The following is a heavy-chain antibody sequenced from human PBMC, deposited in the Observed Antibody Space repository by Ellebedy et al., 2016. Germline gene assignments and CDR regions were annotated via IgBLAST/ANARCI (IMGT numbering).Heavy chain of an antibody. Sequence: HTGGSLRLSCAASGFTFSNSWMHWVRQAPGKGLVWVSRININGDTTYYADSVKGRFTISRDNAKNTLYLQMNSLRAEDTAVYYCARDGPQMGATADYWGKGTLVTVSS. CDR2: ININGDTT. J-gene: IGHJ4*02. V-gene: IGHV3-74*01. CDR3: ARDGPQMGATADY. D-gene: IGHD1-26*01. CDR1: GFTFSNSW.